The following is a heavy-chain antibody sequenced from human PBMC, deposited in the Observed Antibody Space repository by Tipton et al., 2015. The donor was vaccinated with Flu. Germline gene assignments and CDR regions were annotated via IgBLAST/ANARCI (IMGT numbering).Heavy chain of an antibody. V-gene: IGHV4-38-2*02. CDR1: GYSIRSGYY. CDR2: FFHSGST. CDR3: AKGASDHRDTTERY. D-gene: IGHD4-17*01. J-gene: IGHJ4*02. Sequence: TLSLTCSVSGYSIRSGYYWGWIRQSPGKGLEWIGNFFHSGSTYYNPSLKSRVTISEDRSRNQFSLRLTSVTAADTAVYYCAKGASDHRDTTERYWGQGTLVTVSS.